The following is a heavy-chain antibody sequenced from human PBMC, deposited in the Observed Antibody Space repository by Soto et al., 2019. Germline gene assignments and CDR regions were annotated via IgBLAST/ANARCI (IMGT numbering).Heavy chain of an antibody. D-gene: IGHD3-22*01. V-gene: IGHV1-8*02. CDR1: GYTFTDYY. J-gene: IGHJ3*02. CDR2: MNPNSGNT. Sequence: ASVKVSCKASGYTFTDYYINWVRQATGQGLEWMGWMNPNSGNTGYAQKFQGRVTMSRNTSISTAYMELSSLRSEDTAVYYCARDKRHYSDSSVVPPPFDIWGQGTMVTVSS. CDR3: ARDKRHYSDSSVVPPPFDI.